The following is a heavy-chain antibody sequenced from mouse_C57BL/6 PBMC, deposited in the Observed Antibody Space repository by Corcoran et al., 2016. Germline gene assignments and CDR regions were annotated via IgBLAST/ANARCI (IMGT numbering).Heavy chain of an antibody. CDR3: ARDYYGSSFYAMDY. D-gene: IGHD1-1*01. V-gene: IGHV1-76*01. CDR1: GYTFTDYY. CDR2: IYPGSGNT. J-gene: IGHJ4*01. Sequence: QVQLKQSGAELVRPGASVKLSCKDSGYTFTDYYINWVKQRPGQGLEWIARIYPGSGNTYYNEKFKGKATLTAEKSSSTAYMQLSSLTSEDSAVYFCARDYYGSSFYAMDYWGQGTSVTVSS.